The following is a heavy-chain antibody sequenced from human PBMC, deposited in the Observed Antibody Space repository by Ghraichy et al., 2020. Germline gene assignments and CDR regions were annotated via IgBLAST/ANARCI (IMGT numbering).Heavy chain of an antibody. J-gene: IGHJ4*02. CDR3: ARLNNDVGRRDFDY. CDR2: IYHSGNT. Sequence: SQTLSLTCAVSGYHINSGYYWAWIRQPPGRGLEWIGSIYHSGNTYYNPSLKSRVIISVDTSKNQFSLKLSSVTAADTAVYYCARLNNDVGRRDFDYWGQGTLVTVSS. CDR1: GYHINSGYY. V-gene: IGHV4-38-2*01. D-gene: IGHD3-10*01.